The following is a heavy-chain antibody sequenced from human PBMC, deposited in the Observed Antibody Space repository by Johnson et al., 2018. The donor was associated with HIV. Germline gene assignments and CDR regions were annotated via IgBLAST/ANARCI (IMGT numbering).Heavy chain of an antibody. CDR2: ISYDGSNK. CDR1: AFTFSSYA. CDR3: ARGALGDWVDAFDI. Sequence: QVQLVESGGGMVQPGGSLRLSCAASAFTFSSYAMHWVRQAPGKGLEWVALISYDGSNKYYADSVKGRFTISRDNSKNTLYLQMNSLRAEDTAVFYCARGALGDWVDAFDIWGQGPMVTVSS. D-gene: IGHD3-16*01. J-gene: IGHJ3*02. V-gene: IGHV3-30-3*01.